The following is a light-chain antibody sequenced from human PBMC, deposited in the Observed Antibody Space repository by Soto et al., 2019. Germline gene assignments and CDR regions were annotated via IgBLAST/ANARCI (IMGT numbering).Light chain of an antibody. CDR3: QQRSNWPPLT. V-gene: IGKV3D-20*02. Sequence: EIVLTQSPGTLSLSPGERATLSCSASHSVSSSYLAWYQQKPGQAPRLLIYDASNRAAGIPARFSGSGSGTDFTLTISSLEPEDFAVYYCQQRSNWPPLTFGGGTKVDNK. CDR1: HSVSSSY. CDR2: DAS. J-gene: IGKJ4*01.